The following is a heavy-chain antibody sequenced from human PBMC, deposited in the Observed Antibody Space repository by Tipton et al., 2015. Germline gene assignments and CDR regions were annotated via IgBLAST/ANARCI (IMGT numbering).Heavy chain of an antibody. J-gene: IGHJ3*02. Sequence: SLRLSCAASGFTFRSSWMAWVRQVPGKGLLWVSLMNTDGTNIGHADSVKGRFIIFRDNAKNTLYLEMNSLRVEDTAVYYCARGGVSGGFDMWGQGTTVTVSS. D-gene: IGHD2-8*01. CDR2: MNTDGTNI. V-gene: IGHV3-74*01. CDR3: ARGGVSGGFDM. CDR1: GFTFRSSW.